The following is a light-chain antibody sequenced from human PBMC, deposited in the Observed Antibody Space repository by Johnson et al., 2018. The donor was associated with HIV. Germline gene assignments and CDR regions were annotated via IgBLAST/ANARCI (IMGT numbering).Light chain of an antibody. J-gene: IGLJ1*01. Sequence: QSVLTQPPSVSAAPGQKVTISCSGSSSNIGNNYVSWYRQLPGTAPKLLIYDNNKRPSGIPDRFSGSKSRTSATLGITGLQTGDEADYYCGTWDSSLGGVFGTGTRVTVL. V-gene: IGLV1-51*01. CDR3: GTWDSSLGGV. CDR2: DNN. CDR1: SSNIGNNY.